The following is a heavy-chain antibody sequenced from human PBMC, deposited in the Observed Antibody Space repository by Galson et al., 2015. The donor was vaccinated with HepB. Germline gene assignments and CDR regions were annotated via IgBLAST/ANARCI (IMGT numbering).Heavy chain of an antibody. J-gene: IGHJ4*02. V-gene: IGHV3-23*01. CDR2: ISGSGGST. D-gene: IGHD1-26*01. CDR1: GFAFSSYA. CDR3: AKEEEGIVGATGFYFDY. Sequence: SLRLSCAASGFAFSSYAMSWVRQAPGKGLEWVSAISGSGGSTYYADSVKGRFTISRDNSKNTLYLQMNSLRAEDTAVYYCAKEEEGIVGATGFYFDYWGQGTLVTVPS.